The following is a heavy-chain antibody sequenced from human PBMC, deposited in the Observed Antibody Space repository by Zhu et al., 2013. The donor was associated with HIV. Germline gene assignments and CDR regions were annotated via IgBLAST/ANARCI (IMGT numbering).Heavy chain of an antibody. D-gene: IGHD3-22*01. V-gene: IGHV1-2*02. CDR3: ATGDYYENSGYFGPFQH. CDR1: GFTFSVYY. CDR2: INPNSGGT. J-gene: IGHJ1*01. Sequence: QVQLVQSEAEMKRPGASVKVSCKASGFTFSVYYIHWVRQAPGQGPEWMGWINPNSGGTNYAQKFQGRVTMTRDTSISTAYMELSRLRSDDTAVYYCATGDYYENSGYFGPFQHWGQGTLVTVSS.